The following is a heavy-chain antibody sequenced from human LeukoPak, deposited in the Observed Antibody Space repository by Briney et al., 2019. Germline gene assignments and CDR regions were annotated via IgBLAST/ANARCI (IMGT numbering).Heavy chain of an antibody. J-gene: IGHJ4*02. CDR2: VSGDSSNT. Sequence: ASVKVSCKASGYTFTNYGITWVRQAPGQGLEWIGWVSGDSSNTNLAQRFQARVTMTTDTSTNTAYMELRSLKSDDTAVYYCGRDLLGCSGGACYSSDFWGQGTQVTVSS. CDR3: GRDLLGCSGGACYSSDF. V-gene: IGHV1-18*01. CDR1: GYTFTNYG. D-gene: IGHD2-15*01.